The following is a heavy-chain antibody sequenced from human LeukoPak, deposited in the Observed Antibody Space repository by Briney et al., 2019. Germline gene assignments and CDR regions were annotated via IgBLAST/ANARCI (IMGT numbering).Heavy chain of an antibody. Sequence: GGSLRLSCAASGFTFDDYDMSWVRRAPGKGLEGVSGIIWNGGSTGYADSVKGRFTISRDNSKNSLYLQMNSLRNDDTALYYCAKDTEGYTYGYYYYGMDVWGQGTTVTVSS. CDR2: IIWNGGST. J-gene: IGHJ6*02. D-gene: IGHD5-18*01. CDR1: GFTFDDYD. V-gene: IGHV3-20*04. CDR3: AKDTEGYTYGYYYYGMDV.